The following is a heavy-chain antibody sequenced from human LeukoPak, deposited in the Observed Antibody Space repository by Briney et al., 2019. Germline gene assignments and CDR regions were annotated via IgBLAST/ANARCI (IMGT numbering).Heavy chain of an antibody. D-gene: IGHD5-24*01. CDR2: IYYSGST. Sequence: PSETLSLTCTVSGGSISSYYWSWIRQPPGKGLEWIGYIYYSGSTNYNPSLKSRVTISVDTSKNQFSLKLSSVTAADTAVYYCATTRRDGYNRRGYYFDYWGQGTLVTVSS. J-gene: IGHJ4*02. V-gene: IGHV4-59*12. CDR1: GGSISSYY. CDR3: ATTRRDGYNRRGYYFDY.